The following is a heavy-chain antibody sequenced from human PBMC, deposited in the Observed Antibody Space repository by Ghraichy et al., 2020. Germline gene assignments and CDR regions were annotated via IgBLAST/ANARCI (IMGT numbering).Heavy chain of an antibody. CDR3: ARGPSYDILTGLRLDYYYYYGMDV. J-gene: IGHJ6*02. V-gene: IGHV1-3*01. CDR2: INAGNGNT. CDR1: GYTFTSYA. Sequence: ASVKVSCKASGYTFTSYAMHWVRQAPGQRLEWMGWINAGNGNTKYSQKFQGRVTITRDTSASTAYMELSSLRSEDTAVYYCARGPSYDILTGLRLDYYYYYGMDVWGQGTTVTVSS. D-gene: IGHD3-9*01.